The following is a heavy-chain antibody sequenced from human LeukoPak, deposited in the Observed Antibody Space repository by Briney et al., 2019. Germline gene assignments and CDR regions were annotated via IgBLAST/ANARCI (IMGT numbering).Heavy chain of an antibody. CDR2: MNPNSGNT. CDR1: GYTFTSYD. D-gene: IGHD4-23*01. J-gene: IGHJ4*02. CDR3: AEVLDYGCNTRDY. V-gene: IGHV1-8*03. Sequence: ASVKVSCKASGYTFTSYDINWVRQATGQGLEWMGWMNPNSGNTGYAQKFQGRVTITRNTSISTAYMELSSLRSEDTAVDYCAEVLDYGCNTRDYWGQGTPGTVPS.